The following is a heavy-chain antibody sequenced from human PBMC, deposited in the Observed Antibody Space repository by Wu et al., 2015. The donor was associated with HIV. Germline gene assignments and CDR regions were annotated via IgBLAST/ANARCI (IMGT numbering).Heavy chain of an antibody. J-gene: IGHJ5*02. D-gene: IGHD3-10*01. Sequence: QVQLVQSGAEVKKPGSSVKVSCKASGGTFSTYAINWVRQAPGQALEWMGRINPLFGTANYAQNFQGRVTLTADKSTGTAYMELRSLRSDDTAVYYCARAPITMGFDPWGQGTLVTVSS. CDR3: ARAPITMGFDP. CDR1: GGTFSTYA. V-gene: IGHV1-69*13. CDR2: INPLFGTA.